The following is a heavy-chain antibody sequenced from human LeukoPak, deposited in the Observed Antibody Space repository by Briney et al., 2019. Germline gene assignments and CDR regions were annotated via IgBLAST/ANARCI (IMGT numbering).Heavy chain of an antibody. J-gene: IGHJ4*02. D-gene: IGHD3-9*01. CDR2: ITSSSSFI. CDR3: ARRTEHFDILTGYPTFDY. Sequence: PGGSLRLSCAASGFTFSTYNMNWVRQAPGKGLEWVSSITSSSSFIYYAYSVKGRSTISRDNAKKSLYLQMNSLRAEDTAVYYCARRTEHFDILTGYPTFDYWGQGTPVTVSS. CDR1: GFTFSTYN. V-gene: IGHV3-21*01.